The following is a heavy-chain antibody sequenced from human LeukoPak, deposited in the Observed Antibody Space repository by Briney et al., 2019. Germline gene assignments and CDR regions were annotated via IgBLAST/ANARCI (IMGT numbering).Heavy chain of an antibody. CDR3: ARRGDGGRSFDY. Sequence: PGGSLGLSCAASGFTVSSNYLSWVRQAPGKGLECVSVIYSGGNTYYADSVKGRFTISRDNSKNTLFLQMNSLRAEDTAVYYCARRGDGGRSFDYWGQGTLVTVSS. J-gene: IGHJ4*02. D-gene: IGHD4-23*01. V-gene: IGHV3-53*01. CDR2: IYSGGNT. CDR1: GFTVSSNY.